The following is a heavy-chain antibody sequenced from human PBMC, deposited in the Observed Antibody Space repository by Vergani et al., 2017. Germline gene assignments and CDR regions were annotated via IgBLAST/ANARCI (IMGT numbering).Heavy chain of an antibody. J-gene: IGHJ1*01. D-gene: IGHD1-1*01. CDR2: ISYDGTQK. CDR3: ATKSCGTPGCQIGYFRE. CDR1: GFTSSYYC. Sequence: QVHLVEAGGGVVPPGRSLRLSCVVSGFTSSYYCMHWVRQAPGKGLEWVAVISYDGTQKYYADSVKGRFTISRDNSKSTLYLQINSLRTEDTAVYYCATKSCGTPGCQIGYFREWGQGTLVTVSS. V-gene: IGHV3-30*03.